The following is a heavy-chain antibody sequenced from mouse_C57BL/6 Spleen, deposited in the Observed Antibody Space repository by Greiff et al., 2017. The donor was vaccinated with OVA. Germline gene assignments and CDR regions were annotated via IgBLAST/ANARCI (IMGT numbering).Heavy chain of an antibody. CDR2: ISSGSSTI. V-gene: IGHV5-17*01. CDR3: ARGYYGSSLYAMDY. Sequence: EVKVVESGGGLVKPGGSLKLSCAASGFTFSDYGMHWVRQAPEKGLEWVAYISSGSSTIYYADTVKGRFTISRDNAKNTLFLQMTSLRSEDTAMYYCARGYYGSSLYAMDYWGQGTSVTVSS. D-gene: IGHD1-1*01. CDR1: GFTFSDYG. J-gene: IGHJ4*01.